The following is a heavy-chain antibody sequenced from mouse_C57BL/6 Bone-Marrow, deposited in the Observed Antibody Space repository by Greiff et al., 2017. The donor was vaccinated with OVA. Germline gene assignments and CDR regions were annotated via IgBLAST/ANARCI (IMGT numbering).Heavy chain of an antibody. D-gene: IGHD1-1*01. Sequence: QVQLQQPGAELVKPGASVKLSCKASGYTFTSYWMHWVKQRPGQGLEWIGMIHPTSGSTNYNEKFKSKATLTVDKSSSAAYMQLSSLTSEDAAVYYCARYYYGSSPFAYWGQGTLVTVSA. CDR2: IHPTSGST. V-gene: IGHV1-64*01. CDR1: GYTFTSYW. J-gene: IGHJ3*01. CDR3: ARYYYGSSPFAY.